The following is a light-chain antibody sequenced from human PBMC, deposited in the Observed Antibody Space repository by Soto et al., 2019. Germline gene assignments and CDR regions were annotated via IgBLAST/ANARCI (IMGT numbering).Light chain of an antibody. CDR3: SSYAGNNNVI. J-gene: IGLJ2*01. CDR2: EVS. V-gene: IGLV2-8*01. CDR1: SSDVGSYRF. Sequence: LTQPPSASGSPGQSVTISCTGTSSDVGSYRFVSWYQQHPGKAPKLLIYEVSKRPSGVPDRFSASTSGNTASLTVSGLQADDEADYYCSSYAGNNNVIFGGGTQLTVL.